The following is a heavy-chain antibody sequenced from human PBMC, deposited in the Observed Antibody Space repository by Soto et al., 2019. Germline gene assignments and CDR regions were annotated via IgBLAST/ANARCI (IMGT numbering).Heavy chain of an antibody. CDR3: VRDRSGSGSWFDP. D-gene: IGHD3-10*01. CDR1: GFTFNKYN. Sequence: GGSLRLSCAASGFTFNKYNMNWVRQAPGKGLEWVSYISDSSSTRDYADSVKGRFTISRDNAKNSVYLQMNSLRAEDTAFYYCVRDRSGSGSWFDPWGQGTLVTVSS. J-gene: IGHJ5*02. CDR2: ISDSSSTR. V-gene: IGHV3-48*01.